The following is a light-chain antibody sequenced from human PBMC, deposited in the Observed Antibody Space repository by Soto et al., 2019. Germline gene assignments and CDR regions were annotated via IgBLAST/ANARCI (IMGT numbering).Light chain of an antibody. CDR1: QSVSTN. CDR3: QQYTNSPPWT. V-gene: IGKV3-15*01. Sequence: EIVMTQSPATLSVSPGERATLSCRASQSVSTNLAWYQQTPGQAPRLLIYGASTRATGIPARFSGSGSGTEFTLTISILQSDDFAVYYCQQYTNSPPWTFGQGTKVDMK. J-gene: IGKJ1*01. CDR2: GAS.